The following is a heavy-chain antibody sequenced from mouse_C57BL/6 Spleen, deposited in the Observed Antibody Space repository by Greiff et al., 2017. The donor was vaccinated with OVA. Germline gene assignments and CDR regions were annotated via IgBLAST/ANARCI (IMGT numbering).Heavy chain of an antibody. CDR3: ARDGYDGFAY. J-gene: IGHJ3*01. D-gene: IGHD2-2*01. CDR1: GYTFTDYN. CDR2: INPNNGGT. Sequence: VQLQQSGPELVKPGASVKMSCKASGYTFTDYNMHWVKQSHGKSLEWIGYINPNNGGTSYNQQFKGKATLTVNKSSSTAYMELRSLTSEESAVYYCARDGYDGFAYWGQGTLVTVSA. V-gene: IGHV1-22*01.